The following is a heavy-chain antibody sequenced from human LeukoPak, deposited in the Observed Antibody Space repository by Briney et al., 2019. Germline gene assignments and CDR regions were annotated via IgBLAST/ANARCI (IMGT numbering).Heavy chain of an antibody. CDR2: TYYRSNWYN. CDR1: GDSVSSNSAA. Sequence: SQTLSLTCAISGDSVSSNSAAWVWIRQSPSRGLEWLGRTYYRSNWYNDYALSVKSRITINPDTSTNQCSLHLNSVTPEDTAVYYCARDWLGFYFDYWGQGALVAVSS. V-gene: IGHV6-1*01. CDR3: ARDWLGFYFDY. J-gene: IGHJ4*02. D-gene: IGHD6-19*01.